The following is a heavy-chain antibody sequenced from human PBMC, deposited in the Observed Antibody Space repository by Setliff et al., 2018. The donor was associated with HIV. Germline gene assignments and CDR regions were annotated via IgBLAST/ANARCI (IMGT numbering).Heavy chain of an antibody. CDR3: ARGVNFDY. D-gene: IGHD3-3*01. CDR1: GGSISSHY. CDR2: IYTSGST. Sequence: SETLSLTCTVSGGSISSHYWSWIRQPPGKGLEWIGHIYTSGSTNYNPSLKSRVTISVDTSKKQFSLKLRSVTAADTAVYYCARGVNFDYWGQGTQVTVSS. J-gene: IGHJ4*02. V-gene: IGHV4-59*11.